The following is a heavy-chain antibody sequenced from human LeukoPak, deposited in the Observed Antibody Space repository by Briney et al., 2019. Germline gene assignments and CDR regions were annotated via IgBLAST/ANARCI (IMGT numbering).Heavy chain of an antibody. CDR2: ISYDGSNK. CDR3: ARERTYYFDY. CDR1: GFTFSSYA. Sequence: GGSLRLSCAASGFTFSSYAMHWVRQAPGKGLEWVAVISYDGSNKYYADSVKGRFTISRDNSKNTLYLQMNSLRAEDTAVYYCARERTYYFDYWGQGTLVTVSP. J-gene: IGHJ4*02. V-gene: IGHV3-30*04.